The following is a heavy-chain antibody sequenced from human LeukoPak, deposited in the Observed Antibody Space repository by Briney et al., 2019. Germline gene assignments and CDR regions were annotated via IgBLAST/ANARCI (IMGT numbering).Heavy chain of an antibody. V-gene: IGHV3-9*01. Sequence: PGGSLRLSCAASGFTFDDYAMHWVRQAPGKGLEWVSGISWNSGSIGYADSVKGRFTISRDNAKNSLYLQMSSLRAEDTALYYCAKGLRGYSYGGGNWFDPWGQGTLVTVSS. CDR2: ISWNSGSI. CDR1: GFTFDDYA. CDR3: AKGLRGYSYGGGNWFDP. J-gene: IGHJ5*02. D-gene: IGHD5-18*01.